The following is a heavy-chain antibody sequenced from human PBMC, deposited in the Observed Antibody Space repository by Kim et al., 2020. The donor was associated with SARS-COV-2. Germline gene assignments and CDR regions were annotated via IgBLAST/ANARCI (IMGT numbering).Heavy chain of an antibody. J-gene: IGHJ6*02. V-gene: IGHV1-69*13. CDR3: ARVGRPVFGVVIDYYYYGMLV. Sequence: SVKVSCKASGGTFSSYAISWVRQAPGQGLEWMGGIIPIFGTANYAQKFQGRVTITADESTSTAYMELSSLRSEDTAVYYCARVGRPVFGVVIDYYYYGMLVWDQGTTVTVSS. CDR1: GGTFSSYA. D-gene: IGHD3-3*01. CDR2: IIPIFGTA.